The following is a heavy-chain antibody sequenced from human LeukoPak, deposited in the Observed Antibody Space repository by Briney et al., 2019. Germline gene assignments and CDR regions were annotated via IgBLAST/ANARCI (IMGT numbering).Heavy chain of an antibody. V-gene: IGHV1-24*01. J-gene: IGHJ4*02. CDR1: GYTLTELP. CDR2: SDPKDGGT. CDR3: ATDLIVGPTTDLDY. Sequence: ASVKVSCKVSGYTLTELPIHWVRQAPGKGLEWMGGSDPKDGGTIYAQNFQGRVTLTEDTSTDTAYMELSSLRSEDTAVYYCATDLIVGPTTDLDYWGQGTLVTVSS. D-gene: IGHD1-26*01.